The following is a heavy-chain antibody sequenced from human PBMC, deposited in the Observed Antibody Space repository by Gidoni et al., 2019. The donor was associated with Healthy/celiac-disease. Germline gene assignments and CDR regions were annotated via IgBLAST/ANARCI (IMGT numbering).Heavy chain of an antibody. D-gene: IGHD2-2*01. J-gene: IGHJ4*02. CDR1: GFTFSSYA. V-gene: IGHV3-48*03. CDR3: ARAQFPHVPLRIVVVPAAPDY. Sequence: EVQLVVSGGGLVQPGGSLSLSCAASGFTFSSYAINWVRQAPGKGLEWVSYISSSGSTICYADAVKGRFTISRDNAKNSLYLQMNSLRAEDTAVYYCARAQFPHVPLRIVVVPAAPDYWGQGTLVTVSS. CDR2: ISSSGSTI.